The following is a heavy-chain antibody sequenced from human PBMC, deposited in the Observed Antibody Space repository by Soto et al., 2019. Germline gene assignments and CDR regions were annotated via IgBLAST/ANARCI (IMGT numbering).Heavy chain of an antibody. V-gene: IGHV4-31*03. Sequence: ASETLSLTCTVSGGSISSSGYYWNWVRQHPGKDLEWIGYMHYSGNANYNPSLRSRITISVDTSKNQFSLKLSSVTAADTAVYYCARLLRFGESYYYYGMDVWGQGTTVTVSS. CDR3: ARLLRFGESYYYYGMDV. CDR1: GGSISSSGYY. J-gene: IGHJ6*02. D-gene: IGHD3-10*01. CDR2: MHYSGNA.